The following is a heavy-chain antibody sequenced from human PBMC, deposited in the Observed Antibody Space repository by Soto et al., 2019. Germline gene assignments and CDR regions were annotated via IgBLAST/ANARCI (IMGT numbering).Heavy chain of an antibody. CDR1: GYTFTSYY. Sequence: AASVKVSCKASGYTFTSYYMHWVRQAPGQGLEWMGIINPSGGSTSYAQKFQGRVTMTRDTSTSTVYMELSSLRSEDTAVYYCARWSRKFSVVVPAAIRAMDVWGKGTTVTVSS. J-gene: IGHJ6*04. CDR3: ARWSRKFSVVVPAAIRAMDV. CDR2: INPSGGST. D-gene: IGHD2-2*01. V-gene: IGHV1-46*03.